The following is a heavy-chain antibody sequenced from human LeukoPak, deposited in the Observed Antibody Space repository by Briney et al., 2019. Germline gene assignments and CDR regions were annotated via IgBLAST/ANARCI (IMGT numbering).Heavy chain of an antibody. V-gene: IGHV3-23*01. CDR1: GFTFSSYA. J-gene: IGHJ4*02. D-gene: IGHD3-3*01. Sequence: GGSLRLSCAASGFTFSSYAMSWVRQAPGKGLEWVSAISGSGGSTYYADSVKGRFTISRDNSKNTLYLQMNSLRAEDTAVYYCAKALRRPILSFGVDYWGQGTLVTVSS. CDR2: ISGSGGST. CDR3: AKALRRPILSFGVDY.